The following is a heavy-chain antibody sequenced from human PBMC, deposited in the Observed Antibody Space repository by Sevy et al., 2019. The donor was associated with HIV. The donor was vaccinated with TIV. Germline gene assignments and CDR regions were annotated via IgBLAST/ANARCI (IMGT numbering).Heavy chain of an antibody. CDR1: GVTFSSYG. CDR2: IWYDGSNK. J-gene: IGHJ4*02. D-gene: IGHD3-22*01. Sequence: GGSLRLSCAASGVTFSSYGMHWVRQAPGKGLEWVAVIWYDGSNKYYADSLKGCFTISRDNSKNTLYLQMNGLRAEGTAGYYCGWGGYVDSSGRKFDYWGQGTLVTVSS. CDR3: GWGGYVDSSGRKFDY. V-gene: IGHV3-33*01.